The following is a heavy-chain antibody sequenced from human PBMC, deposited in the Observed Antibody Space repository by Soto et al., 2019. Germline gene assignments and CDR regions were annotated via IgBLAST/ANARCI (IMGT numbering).Heavy chain of an antibody. V-gene: IGHV4-59*01. CDR2: VYYSGST. CDR1: GGSISTYH. D-gene: IGHD6-19*01. CDR3: ARGNLAVAGVFDS. Sequence: PSETLSLTCTVSGGSISTYHWSWIRQPPGKGLEWIGYVYYSGSTSYNPSLRSRVTISVDTSKNQFSLKLSSVTTADTAVYYCARGNLAVAGVFDSWGLGALVTVS. J-gene: IGHJ4*02.